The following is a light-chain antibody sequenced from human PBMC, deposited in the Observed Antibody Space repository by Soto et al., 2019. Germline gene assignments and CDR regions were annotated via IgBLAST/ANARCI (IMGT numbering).Light chain of an antibody. J-gene: IGKJ1*01. Sequence: DIQMTQSPSSLSASVGDRVTITCRASQSISTYLHWYQQKPGKAPGLLMYDASSLQGGVPSRFSGSGSGTDFSLTISSLQPEDSATYFCQQSYSTPRTFGQGTKVDIK. CDR2: DAS. CDR3: QQSYSTPRT. CDR1: QSISTY. V-gene: IGKV1-39*01.